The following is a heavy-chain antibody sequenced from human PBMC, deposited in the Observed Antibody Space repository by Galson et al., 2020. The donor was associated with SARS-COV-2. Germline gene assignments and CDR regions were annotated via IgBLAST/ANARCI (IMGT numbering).Heavy chain of an antibody. CDR3: AGAEGAAAVDY. D-gene: IGHD6-13*01. Sequence: ASETLSLTCTVSGGSISSGGYYWSWIRQHPGKGLEWIGYIYYSGSTYYNPSIKSRITISVDTSKNQFSLKLSSVTAADTALYYCAGAEGAAAVDYWGQGTLVTVSS. J-gene: IGHJ4*02. V-gene: IGHV4-31*03. CDR1: GGSISSGGYY. CDR2: IYYSGST.